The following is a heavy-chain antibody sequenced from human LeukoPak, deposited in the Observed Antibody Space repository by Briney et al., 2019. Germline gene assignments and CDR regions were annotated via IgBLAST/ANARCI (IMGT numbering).Heavy chain of an antibody. Sequence: ASVKVSCKASGYTFTGYYMHWVRQAPGQGLEWMGWINPNSGGTNYAQKFQGWVTMTRDTSISTAYMELSRLRSDDTAVYYCARDRLYSYGYYYYYYGMDVWGQGTTVTVSS. CDR1: GYTFTGYY. CDR3: ARDRLYSYGYYYYYYGMDV. D-gene: IGHD5-18*01. J-gene: IGHJ6*02. V-gene: IGHV1-2*04. CDR2: INPNSGGT.